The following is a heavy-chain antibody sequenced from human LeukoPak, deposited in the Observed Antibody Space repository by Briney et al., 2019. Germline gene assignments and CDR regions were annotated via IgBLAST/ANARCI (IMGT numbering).Heavy chain of an antibody. CDR2: IYHSGNT. J-gene: IGHJ4*02. CDR3: AREGSSLDY. CDR1: GGSFSGYY. Sequence: TSETLSLTCAVYGGSFSGYYWSWIRQPPGKGLEWIGQIYHSGNTKYNGSLKSRVTMSVDTSKNQFSLKLSSVTAADTAVYYCAREGSSLDYWGQGTLVTVSS. V-gene: IGHV4-34*01. D-gene: IGHD6-19*01.